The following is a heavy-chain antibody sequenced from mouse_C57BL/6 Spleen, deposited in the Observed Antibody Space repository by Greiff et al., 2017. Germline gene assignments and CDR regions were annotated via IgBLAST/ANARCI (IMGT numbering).Heavy chain of an antibody. CDR3: AYYGSSYWYFDV. CDR1: GYTFTSYW. D-gene: IGHD1-1*01. V-gene: IGHV1-53*01. CDR2: INPSNGGT. J-gene: IGHJ1*03. Sequence: QFQLQQPGTELVKPGASVKLSCKASGYTFTSYWMHWVKQRPGQGLEWIGNINPSNGGTNYNEKFKSKATLTVDKSSSTAYMQLSSLTSEDAAVYYCAYYGSSYWYFDVWGTGTTVTVSS.